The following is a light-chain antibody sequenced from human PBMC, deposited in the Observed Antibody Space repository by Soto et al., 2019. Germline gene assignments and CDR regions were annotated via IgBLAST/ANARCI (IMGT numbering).Light chain of an antibody. V-gene: IGLV2-23*02. CDR3: CSYAGRSPWV. J-gene: IGLJ3*02. Sequence: QSALTQPASVSGSPGQSITISCTGTSSDVGSYNLVSWYQQHPGKAPKLMIYEVSKRPSGVSNRFSGYKSGHAASLTICGLQCEDESDYYRCSYAGRSPWVFGGGTKLTVL. CDR1: SSDVGSYNL. CDR2: EVS.